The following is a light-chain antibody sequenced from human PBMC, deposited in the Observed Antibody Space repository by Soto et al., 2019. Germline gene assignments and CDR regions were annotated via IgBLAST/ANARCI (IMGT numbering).Light chain of an antibody. CDR1: QSVSSNY. CDR3: QQYGSSGT. Sequence: EIVLTQSPGTLSLSPGERATLSCRASQSVSSNYLAWYQQKPGQAPRLLIYGASNRATGIPDRSSGSGSGTDFTLTISRLEPEDFAVYYCQQYGSSGTFGQGTKVDIK. V-gene: IGKV3-20*01. J-gene: IGKJ1*01. CDR2: GAS.